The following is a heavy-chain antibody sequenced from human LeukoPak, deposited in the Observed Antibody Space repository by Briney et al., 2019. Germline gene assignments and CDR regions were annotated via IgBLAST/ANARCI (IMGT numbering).Heavy chain of an antibody. Sequence: SETLSLTCIVSGGSISSYYWSWIRQPPGKGLEWIGYINYSGSTNYNPSLKSRVTISVDTSKNQFSLKLSSVTAADTAVYYCARQVTYCGGDCYSAFDYWGQGTLVTVSS. CDR3: ARQVTYCGGDCYSAFDY. D-gene: IGHD2-21*02. CDR1: GGSISSYY. V-gene: IGHV4-59*08. J-gene: IGHJ4*02. CDR2: INYSGST.